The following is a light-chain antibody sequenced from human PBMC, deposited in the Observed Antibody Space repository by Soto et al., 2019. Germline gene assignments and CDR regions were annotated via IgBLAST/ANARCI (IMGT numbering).Light chain of an antibody. V-gene: IGKV1-5*03. CDR1: QSISSY. J-gene: IGKJ1*01. CDR3: QQYDSYSPT. CDR2: KAS. Sequence: DIQMTQSPSTLSGSIGDRVTITCRASQSISSYLAWYQQKPGKAPKLLIYKASSLQSGVPSRFSGSGSGTEFTLTISSLQPDDSATYYCQQYDSYSPTFGQGTKVEI.